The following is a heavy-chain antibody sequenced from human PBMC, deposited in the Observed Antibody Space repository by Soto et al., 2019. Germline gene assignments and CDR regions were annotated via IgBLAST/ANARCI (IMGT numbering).Heavy chain of an antibody. D-gene: IGHD6-19*01. V-gene: IGHV1-69*12. CDR3: ARGDAVAGIYTYHGLDV. CDR1: GGTFSNYA. CDR2: IVPLFGTT. J-gene: IGHJ6*02. Sequence: QVQLVQSGAEVTKPGSSVKVSCKASGGTFSNYAISWVRQAPGQGLEWMGGIVPLFGTTNYAQKFQGRVTIIAADSRTTAYWERSRLRSEDTARYYLARGDAVAGIYTYHGLDVWGQGTAVRVSS.